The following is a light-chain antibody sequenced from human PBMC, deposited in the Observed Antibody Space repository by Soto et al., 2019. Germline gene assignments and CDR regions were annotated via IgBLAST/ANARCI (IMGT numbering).Light chain of an antibody. CDR1: SSNIGAGSD. Sequence: QSVLTQPPSVSGAPGQRVTISCTGSSSNIGAGSDVHRYQQLPGAAPKLLIYVNSNRPSGVPDRFSGSKSGTSASLAITGLQAEDEADYYCQSYDSSLSGYVFGTGTKVTVL. CDR2: VNS. V-gene: IGLV1-40*01. CDR3: QSYDSSLSGYV. J-gene: IGLJ1*01.